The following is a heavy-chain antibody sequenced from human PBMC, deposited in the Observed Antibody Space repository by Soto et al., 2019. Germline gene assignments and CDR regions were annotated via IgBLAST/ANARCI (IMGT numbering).Heavy chain of an antibody. CDR2: ISSSSSTI. Sequence: EVQLVESGGGLVQPGGSLRLSCAASGFTFSSYSMNWVRQAPGKGLERVSYISSSSSTIYYADSVKGRFTISRDNAKNSLYLQMNRLRDEDTAVYYCARTLGHSSGWYELNWFDPWGQGPLVTVSS. J-gene: IGHJ5*02. CDR1: GFTFSSYS. V-gene: IGHV3-48*02. D-gene: IGHD6-19*01. CDR3: ARTLGHSSGWYELNWFDP.